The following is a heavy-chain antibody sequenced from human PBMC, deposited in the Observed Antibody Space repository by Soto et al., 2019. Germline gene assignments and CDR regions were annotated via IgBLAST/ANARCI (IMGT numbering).Heavy chain of an antibody. CDR1: GGSFSSYY. Sequence: PSETLSLTCAVYGGSFSSYYWSWIRQPPGKGLEWIGYIYYSGSTSYNPSLKSRVTVSVDTSKNQFSLKLSSVTAADTAVYYCARHPSDFWFDPWGQGTLVTVSS. CDR2: IYYSGST. CDR3: ARHPSDFWFDP. D-gene: IGHD2-21*02. V-gene: IGHV4-59*08. J-gene: IGHJ5*02.